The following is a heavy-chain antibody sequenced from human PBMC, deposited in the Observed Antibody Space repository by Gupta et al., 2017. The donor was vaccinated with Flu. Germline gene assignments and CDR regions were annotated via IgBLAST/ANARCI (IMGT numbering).Heavy chain of an antibody. J-gene: IGHJ4*02. CDR1: GFTFSSYW. D-gene: IGHD3-16*01. CDR2: INSDGSST. Sequence: LSCAASGFTFSSYWMHWVRQAPGKGLVWVSRINSDGSSTSYADSVKGRFTISRDNAKNTLYLQMNSLRAEGTAVYYCARVLREGGHDYWGQGTLVTVSS. CDR3: ARVLREGGHDY. V-gene: IGHV3-74*01.